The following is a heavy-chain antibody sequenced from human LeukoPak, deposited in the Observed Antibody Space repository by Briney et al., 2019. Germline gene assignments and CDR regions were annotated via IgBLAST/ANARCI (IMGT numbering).Heavy chain of an antibody. V-gene: IGHV3-30*04. CDR1: GFTFSSYA. CDR3: AIVFYSSGWYGNFDY. D-gene: IGHD6-19*01. J-gene: IGHJ4*02. Sequence: GGSLRLSCAASGFTFSSYAMSWVRQAPGKGLEWVAVISYDGSNKYYADSVKGRFTISRDNSKNTLYLQMNSLRAEATAVYYCAIVFYSSGWYGNFDYWGQGTLVTVSS. CDR2: ISYDGSNK.